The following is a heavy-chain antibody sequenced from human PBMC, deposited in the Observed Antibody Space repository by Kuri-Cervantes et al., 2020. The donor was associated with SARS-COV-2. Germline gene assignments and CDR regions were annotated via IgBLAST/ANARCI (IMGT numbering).Heavy chain of an antibody. V-gene: IGHV3-11*03. CDR2: ISSSSYT. D-gene: IGHD1-26*01. Sequence: GESLKISCAASGFTFSDYYMSWIRQAPGKGLEWVSYISSSSYTNYADSVKGRFTISRDNAKNSLYLQMSSLRAEDTAVYYCAVIQNSGSYSTRSSYFDYWGQGTLVTVSS. CDR3: AVIQNSGSYSTRSSYFDY. J-gene: IGHJ4*02. CDR1: GFTFSDYY.